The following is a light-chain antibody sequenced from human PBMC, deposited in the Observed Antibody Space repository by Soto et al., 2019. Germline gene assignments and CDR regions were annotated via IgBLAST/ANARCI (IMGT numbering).Light chain of an antibody. V-gene: IGLV1-51*01. CDR3: GTWDGSLSAAV. J-gene: IGLJ3*02. CDR1: SSNIGNND. CDR2: DND. Sequence: QSVLTQPPSVSAAPRQKVTISCSGSSSNIGNNDVAWYQQLPGTAPKLLIFDNDKRPSGIPDRFSGSKSGTSATLGITGLQTGDEADYYCGTWDGSLSAAVFGGGTKLTVL.